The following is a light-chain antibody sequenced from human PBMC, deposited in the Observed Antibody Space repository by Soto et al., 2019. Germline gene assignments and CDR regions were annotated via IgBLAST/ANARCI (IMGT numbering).Light chain of an antibody. CDR2: GAS. J-gene: IGKJ1*01. CDR3: QQYGRSPWR. V-gene: IGKV3-20*01. Sequence: EIVLTQSPGTLSLSPGDRATLSCRASQSISSSYLAWYQQKPGQAPRLLIYGASSGTTGIPDRFSGSGSGTDFTLTISRLEPEDFAVYYCQQYGRSPWRFGQGTKVDIK. CDR1: QSISSSY.